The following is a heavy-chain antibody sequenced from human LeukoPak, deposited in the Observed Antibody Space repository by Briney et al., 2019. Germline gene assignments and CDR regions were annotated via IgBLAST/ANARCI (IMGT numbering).Heavy chain of an antibody. D-gene: IGHD2-21*01. CDR2: IDPNNGDT. CDR3: AREYIASEH. Sequence: GASVKVSCRASGYTFTGHFLHWVRHAPGQGLEWMAWIDPNNGDTHYAQNFQGRITVTRDTSISTVYMELSRLTSDDTAVYYCAREYIASEHWGQGTLVTVSS. J-gene: IGHJ4*02. V-gene: IGHV1-2*02. CDR1: GYTFTGHF.